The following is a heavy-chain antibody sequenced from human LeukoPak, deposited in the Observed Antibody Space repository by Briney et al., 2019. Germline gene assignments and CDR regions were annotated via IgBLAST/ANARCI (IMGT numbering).Heavy chain of an antibody. CDR1: GGSISSYY. CDR2: LYYSGST. J-gene: IGHJ3*02. Sequence: SETLSLTCTVSGGSISSYYWSWIRQPPGEGLEWSGYLYYSGSTNYNPSLKSRVTISVDTSKNQFSLKLSSVTAADTAVYYCASLVNYGDQNAFDIWGQGTMVTVSS. CDR3: ASLVNYGDQNAFDI. D-gene: IGHD4-17*01. V-gene: IGHV4-59*08.